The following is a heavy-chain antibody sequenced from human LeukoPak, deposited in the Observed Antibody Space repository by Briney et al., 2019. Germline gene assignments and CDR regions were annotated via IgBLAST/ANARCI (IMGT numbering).Heavy chain of an antibody. Sequence: TSETLSLTCTVSGGSIRGYHWSWTRQPPGKGLEYIGHLYYSGSPYYNPSLKSRVTISVDTSKNQFSLKLSSVTAADTAVYYCARWFCGASCQYMDVWGKGTKV. CDR2: LYYSGSP. J-gene: IGHJ6*03. D-gene: IGHD2-2*01. CDR3: ARWFCGASCQYMDV. V-gene: IGHV4-59*01. CDR1: GGSIRGYH.